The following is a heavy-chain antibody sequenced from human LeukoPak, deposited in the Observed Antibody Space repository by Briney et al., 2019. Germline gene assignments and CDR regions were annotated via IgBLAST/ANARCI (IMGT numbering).Heavy chain of an antibody. V-gene: IGHV3-30*02. D-gene: IGHD6-13*01. CDR1: GFTFSSYW. J-gene: IGHJ4*02. CDR3: AKIAAAGTYFDY. Sequence: GGSLRLSCAASGFTFSSYWMSWVRQAPGKGLEWVAFIGYDGRDNFNADSVKGRFTISRDNSKNTVDRQMISLRAEDTAVYYCAKIAAAGTYFDYWGQGTLVTVSS. CDR2: IGYDGRDN.